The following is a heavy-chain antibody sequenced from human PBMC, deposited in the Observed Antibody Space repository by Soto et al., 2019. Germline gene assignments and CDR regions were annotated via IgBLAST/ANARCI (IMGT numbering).Heavy chain of an antibody. Sequence: EVRLVESGGGLVKPGGSLRLSCGASGFTFSNAWMSWVRQAPGKGLEWVGRIKSKTDGGTRDYAGPVKGRFTISRDDPKNTLYLQMKSLRTADTAVYYCNTLIPKVKWELGPCGQGTLVTVSS. CDR3: NTLIPKVKWELGP. V-gene: IGHV3-15*05. J-gene: IGHJ5*02. CDR1: GFTFSNAW. D-gene: IGHD1-26*01. CDR2: IKSKTDGGTR.